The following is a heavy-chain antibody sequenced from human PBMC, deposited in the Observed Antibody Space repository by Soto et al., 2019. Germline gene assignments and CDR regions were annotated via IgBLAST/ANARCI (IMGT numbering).Heavy chain of an antibody. Sequence: QVQLQESGPGLVKPSETLSLTCTVSGGSISSYYWNWIRQFPGKGLEWIGYIHDSGSTTYNTSLKRRVTISVDTYKNQFSLKLSSVTAADTAVYYCARDSSFGFWSANGAFDIWGQGTMVTVSS. CDR3: ARDSSFGFWSANGAFDI. D-gene: IGHD3-3*01. J-gene: IGHJ3*02. V-gene: IGHV4-59*01. CDR2: IHDSGST. CDR1: GGSISSYY.